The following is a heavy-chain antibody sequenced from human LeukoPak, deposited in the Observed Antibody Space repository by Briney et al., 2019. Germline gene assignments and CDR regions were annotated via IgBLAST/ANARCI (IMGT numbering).Heavy chain of an antibody. Sequence: TSATLSLTCSVSGDSVSRSDSYWDWIRQPPGKGLEWIGTIYFSGRTYYSPSLKSRVTMSVDPSNNQFSLNLRSVTAAGTAVYYCARRRYYDGSGYLEWGQGTLLSVSS. CDR1: GDSVSRSDSY. V-gene: IGHV4-39*01. CDR3: ARRRYYDGSGYLE. CDR2: IYFSGRT. D-gene: IGHD3-22*01. J-gene: IGHJ1*01.